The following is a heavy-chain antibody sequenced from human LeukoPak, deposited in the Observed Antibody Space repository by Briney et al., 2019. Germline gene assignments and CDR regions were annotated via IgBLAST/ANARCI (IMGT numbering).Heavy chain of an antibody. D-gene: IGHD1-1*01. CDR1: GYTFTSYG. V-gene: IGHV1-18*04. CDR3: ARDRTTGTTSPSDFDI. Sequence: ASVKVSCKASGYTFTSYGISWVRQAPGQGLEWMGWISAYNGNTNYAQKLQGRVTMTTDTSTSTVYMELRSLRSDDTAVYYCARDRTTGTTSPSDFDIWGQGTMVTVSS. CDR2: ISAYNGNT. J-gene: IGHJ3*02.